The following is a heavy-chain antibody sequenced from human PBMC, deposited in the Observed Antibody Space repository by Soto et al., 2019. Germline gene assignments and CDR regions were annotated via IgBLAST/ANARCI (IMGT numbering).Heavy chain of an antibody. CDR2: IRSKAYGGTT. CDR1: GFTFGDYA. Sequence: KPGGSLRLSCTASGFTFGDYAMSWFRQAPGKGLEWVGFIRSKAYGGTTEYAASVKGRFTISRDDSKSIAYLQMNSLKTEDTAVYYCTRDLELLGYYYYGMDVWGQGTTVTVSS. D-gene: IGHD1-26*01. J-gene: IGHJ6*02. V-gene: IGHV3-49*05. CDR3: TRDLELLGYYYYGMDV.